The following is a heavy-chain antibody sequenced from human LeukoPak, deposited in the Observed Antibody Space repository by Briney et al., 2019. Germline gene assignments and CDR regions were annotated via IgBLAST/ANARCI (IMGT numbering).Heavy chain of an antibody. V-gene: IGHV3-74*01. CDR1: GFTFSSYW. CDR3: ARRGAVAGTGDY. D-gene: IGHD6-19*01. J-gene: IGHJ4*02. Sequence: GGSLRLSCAASGFTFSSYWMHWVRQAPGKGLVWVSRIKSGGSSTSYADSVKGRFTISRDNAKNTLYLQMNSLRAEDTAVYYCARRGAVAGTGDYWGRGTLVTVSS. CDR2: IKSGGSST.